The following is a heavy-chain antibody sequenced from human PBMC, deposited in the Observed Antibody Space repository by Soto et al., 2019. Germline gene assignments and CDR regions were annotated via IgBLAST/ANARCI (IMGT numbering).Heavy chain of an antibody. Sequence: QVQLVESGGGVVQPGRSLRLSCAASGFTFAFPFTSYGMHWVRQAPGKGLEWVALISYDGSHKYYADSVKGRFTISRDNSENTLYLQMNSLRGEDTAVYYCAKRAYVTYYGLDVWGQGTTVTVSS. CDR3: AKRAYVTYYGLDV. CDR1: GFTFAFPFTSYG. CDR2: ISYDGSHK. J-gene: IGHJ6*02. D-gene: IGHD2-21*01. V-gene: IGHV3-30*18.